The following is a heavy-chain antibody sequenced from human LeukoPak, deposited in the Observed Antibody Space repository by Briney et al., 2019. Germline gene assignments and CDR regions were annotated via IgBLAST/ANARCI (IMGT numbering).Heavy chain of an antibody. V-gene: IGHV3-11*01. D-gene: IGHD2-2*01. CDR1: GFTFSDYY. Sequence: GGSLRLSCAASGFTFSDYYMSWIRQAPGKGLEWVSYISSSGGTIYYADSVKGRFTISRDNAKNSLYLQMNSLRAEDTAVYYCARDYGPRYCSSTSCSNWFDPRGQGTLVTVSS. CDR3: ARDYGPRYCSSTSCSNWFDP. CDR2: ISSSGGTI. J-gene: IGHJ5*02.